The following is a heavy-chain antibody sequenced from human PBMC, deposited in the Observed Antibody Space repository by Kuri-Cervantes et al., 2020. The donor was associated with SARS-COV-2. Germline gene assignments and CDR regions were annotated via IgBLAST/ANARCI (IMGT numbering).Heavy chain of an antibody. D-gene: IGHD1-26*01. Sequence: GESLKISCAASGFTFSSYAMSWVRQAPGKGLEWVSATSGSGGSTYYADSVKGRFTISRDNSKNTLYLQMNSLRAEDTAAYYCAKCGELLTSSYYYYGMDVRGQGTTVTVSS. CDR2: TSGSGGST. J-gene: IGHJ6*02. CDR1: GFTFSSYA. V-gene: IGHV3-23*01. CDR3: AKCGELLTSSYYYYGMDV.